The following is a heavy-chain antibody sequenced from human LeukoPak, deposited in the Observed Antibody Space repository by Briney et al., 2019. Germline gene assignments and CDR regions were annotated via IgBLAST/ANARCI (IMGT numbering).Heavy chain of an antibody. D-gene: IGHD3-16*01. V-gene: IGHV1-18*04. J-gene: IGHJ6*04. CDR2: VSAYNGNT. CDR3: ARGGRDGMDV. Sequence: GASVKVSCKASGFTFTSYGFTWVRQAPGQGLEWMGWVSAYNGNTNYAQKFQGRVTMTTATSTTTVYMELRSLSSDDTAVYYCARGGRDGMDVWGKGTTVTVSS. CDR1: GFTFTSYG.